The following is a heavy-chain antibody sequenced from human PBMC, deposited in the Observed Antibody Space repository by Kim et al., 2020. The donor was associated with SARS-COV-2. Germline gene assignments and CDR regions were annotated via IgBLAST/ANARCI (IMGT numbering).Heavy chain of an antibody. D-gene: IGHD3-16*01. V-gene: IGHV3-9*01. J-gene: IGHJ3*02. Sequence: VKGRFTISRDNAKNSLYLQMNSLRAEDTALYYCAKDITLLGGVSVRAFDIWGQGTMVTVSS. CDR3: AKDITLLGGVSVRAFDI.